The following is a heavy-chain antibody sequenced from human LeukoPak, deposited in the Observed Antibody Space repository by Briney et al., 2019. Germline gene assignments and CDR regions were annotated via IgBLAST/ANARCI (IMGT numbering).Heavy chain of an antibody. J-gene: IGHJ4*02. V-gene: IGHV4-34*01. Sequence: SETLSLTCGVYGGSFSGYYWSWIRQPPGKGLEWIGEINNSGSTNYNPPLKSRITISVDTSKNQFSLKVSSVTAADTAVYYCARHTTPRLPDNWGQGTLVTVSS. CDR3: ARHTTPRLPDN. D-gene: IGHD5-12*01. CDR1: GGSFSGYY. CDR2: INNSGST.